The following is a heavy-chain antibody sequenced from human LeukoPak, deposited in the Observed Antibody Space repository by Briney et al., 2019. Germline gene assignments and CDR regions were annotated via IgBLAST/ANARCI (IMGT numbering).Heavy chain of an antibody. D-gene: IGHD5-24*01. CDR2: INPNSGGT. CDR1: GYTFTDYY. J-gene: IGHJ4*02. Sequence: GASAKVSCKPSGYTFTDYYMHWVRLAPGQGLEWMGSINPNSGGTNYAQKFQGRVTMTRDTSISTAYMELSRLRSDDTAVYYCARGQRWLQLDYWGQGTLVTVSS. V-gene: IGHV1-2*02. CDR3: ARGQRWLQLDY.